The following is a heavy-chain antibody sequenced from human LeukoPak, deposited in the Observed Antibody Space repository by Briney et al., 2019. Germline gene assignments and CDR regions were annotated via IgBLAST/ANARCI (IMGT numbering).Heavy chain of an antibody. CDR2: IKQDGSEK. V-gene: IGHV3-7*01. J-gene: IGHJ6*03. Sequence: GGSLRLSCAASGFKFSSYWMNWVRQAPGKGLEWVANIKQDGSEKYYVDSVKGRFTISRDNAKNSMYLQMNSLRAEDTAVYYCANTYYMDVWGKGTTVTVSS. CDR1: GFKFSSYW. CDR3: ANTYYMDV.